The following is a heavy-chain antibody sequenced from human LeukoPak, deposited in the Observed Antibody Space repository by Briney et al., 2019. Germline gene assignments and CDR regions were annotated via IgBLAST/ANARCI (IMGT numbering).Heavy chain of an antibody. CDR2: MYLSGTT. CDR3: AGLVGRYSSGLYYYYFDY. CDR1: GDSINSLDL. D-gene: IGHD3-22*01. V-gene: IGHV4-4*02. Sequence: SETLSLTCTVSGDSINSLDLWSWVRQPPGKGLEWIGEMYLSGTTHSNPSVKSRVTISIDKSKNQFFLNLSSVTAADTAAYYCAGLVGRYSSGLYYYYFDYWGQGTLVTVSS. J-gene: IGHJ4*02.